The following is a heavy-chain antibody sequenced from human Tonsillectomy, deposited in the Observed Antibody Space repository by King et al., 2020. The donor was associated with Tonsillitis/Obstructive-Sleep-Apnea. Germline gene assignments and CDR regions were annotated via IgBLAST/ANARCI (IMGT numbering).Heavy chain of an antibody. J-gene: IGHJ4*02. V-gene: IGHV3-23*04. CDR2: ISGNGGRT. D-gene: IGHD2-21*02. CDR1: GFTFSSNA. CDR3: AKDSASFGGDCYSVHY. Sequence: VQLVESGGGLVQPGGSLRLSCAASGFTFSSNAMSWVRQAPGKGLEWVSAISGNGGRTYYGDSVKGRFTISRDNSKKTLYLQMNSLRAEDTAVYYCAKDSASFGGDCYSVHYWGQGTLVTVSS.